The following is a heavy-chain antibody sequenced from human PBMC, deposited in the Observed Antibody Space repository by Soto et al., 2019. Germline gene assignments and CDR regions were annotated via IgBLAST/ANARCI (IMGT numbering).Heavy chain of an antibody. CDR3: ARDRWGYGIEPDGKPYYYYGMDV. CDR2: IIPIFGTA. CDR1: GGTFSSYA. D-gene: IGHD6-13*01. V-gene: IGHV1-69*06. J-gene: IGHJ6*02. Sequence: SVKVSCKASGGTFSSYAISWVRQAPGQGLEWMGGIIPIFGTANYAQKFQGRVTITADKSTSTAYMELSSLRSEDTAVYYCARDRWGYGIEPDGKPYYYYGMDVWGQGTTVTVSS.